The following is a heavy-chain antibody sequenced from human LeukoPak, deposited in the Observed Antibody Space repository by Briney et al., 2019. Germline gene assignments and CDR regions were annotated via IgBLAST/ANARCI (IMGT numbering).Heavy chain of an antibody. CDR3: AKDPYSYGSYFDY. Sequence: GGSLRLSCGASGFTFSGCGMHWVRQAPGKGLEWVAFIWYDGRDKHYADSVKGQFTISRDNSKNTLYLQMNSLRAEDTAVYYCAKDPYSYGSYFDYWGQGTLVTVSS. CDR1: GFTFSGCG. J-gene: IGHJ4*02. CDR2: IWYDGRDK. D-gene: IGHD5-18*01. V-gene: IGHV3-30*02.